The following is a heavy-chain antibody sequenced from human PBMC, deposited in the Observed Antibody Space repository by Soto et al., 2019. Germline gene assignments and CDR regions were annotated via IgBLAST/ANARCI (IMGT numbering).Heavy chain of an antibody. V-gene: IGHV3-30*18. CDR3: AKEVYSYGVPEDDAFDM. CDR2: ISYDGKTI. Sequence: QVQLVESGGGVVQPGRSLRLSCAASGFTFSTYGMHWVRQAPGKGLEWVAAISYDGKTIHYADSVKGRFTISRDKSKNTLYMQMNSLRVEDTAVYYCAKEVYSYGVPEDDAFDMWGQGTEVTVSS. CDR1: GFTFSTYG. D-gene: IGHD5-18*01. J-gene: IGHJ3*02.